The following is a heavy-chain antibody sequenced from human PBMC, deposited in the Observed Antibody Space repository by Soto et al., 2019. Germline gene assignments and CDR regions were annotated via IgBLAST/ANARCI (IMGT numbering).Heavy chain of an antibody. CDR2: IDNGGNT. CDR3: VKRSLLMAPT. V-gene: IGHV4-39*01. CDR1: GRTFNINADF. D-gene: IGHD1-1*01. Sequence: SETLSLTCTVSGRTFNINADFWYLAFIRQPPGKGLEWIGSIDNGGNTHYNAPLKSRVIISEDTSKNQFSLSLNSVTAADTAVYYCVKRSLLMAPTWGQGLQVTVSS. J-gene: IGHJ4*02.